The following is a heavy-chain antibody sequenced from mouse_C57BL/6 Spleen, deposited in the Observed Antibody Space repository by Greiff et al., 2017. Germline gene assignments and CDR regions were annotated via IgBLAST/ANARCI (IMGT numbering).Heavy chain of an antibody. Sequence: QVQLQQSGAELVMPGASVKLSCKASGYTFTSYWMHWVKQRPGQGLEWIGEIDPSDSYTNYNQKFKGKSTLTVDKSSSTAYLQLSSLTSDDSAVYYCARKWQRAMDYWGQGTSVTVSS. CDR3: ARKWQRAMDY. CDR1: GYTFTSYW. CDR2: IDPSDSYT. D-gene: IGHD6-1*01. V-gene: IGHV1-69*01. J-gene: IGHJ4*01.